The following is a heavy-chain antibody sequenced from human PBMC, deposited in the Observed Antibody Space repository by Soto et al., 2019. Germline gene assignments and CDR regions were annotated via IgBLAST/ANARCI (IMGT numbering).Heavy chain of an antibody. CDR1: GGSISSYY. Sequence: QVQLQESGPGLVKPSETLSLTCTVSGGSISSYYWSWIRQPPGKGLEWIGYIYYSGSTNYNPSLKSRGTISGGTAKNQCPLKLRSVTAADTAVYYCARDGQWLALDYWGQGTLVTVSS. CDR3: ARDGQWLALDY. V-gene: IGHV4-59*01. CDR2: IYYSGST. J-gene: IGHJ4*02. D-gene: IGHD6-19*01.